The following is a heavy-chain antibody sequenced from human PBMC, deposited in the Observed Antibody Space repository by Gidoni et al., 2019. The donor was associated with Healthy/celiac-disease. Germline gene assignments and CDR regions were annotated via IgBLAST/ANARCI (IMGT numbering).Heavy chain of an antibody. V-gene: IGHV3-48*01. D-gene: IGHD3-22*01. CDR2: ISSSSSTI. CDR3: ARDSHYYDSSRSFDY. Sequence: EVQLVESGGGLVQPGGSLRLSCAASGFTFSSYSMNWVRQAPGKGLEWVSYISSSSSTIYYADSVKGRFTISRDNAKNSLYLQMNSLRAEDTAVYYCARDSHYYDSSRSFDYWGQGTLVTVSS. CDR1: GFTFSSYS. J-gene: IGHJ4*02.